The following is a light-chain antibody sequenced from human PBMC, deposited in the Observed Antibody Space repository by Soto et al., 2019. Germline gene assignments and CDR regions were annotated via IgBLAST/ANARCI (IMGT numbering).Light chain of an antibody. CDR2: GAS. CDR3: QQYGSSPQT. CDR1: QTVSSGF. V-gene: IGKV3-20*01. Sequence: EIVLPQSPGTLSVSPGERSTVSCRASQTVSSGFLAWYQQKPGQAPRLLIYGASSRATGIPDRFSGSGSGTDFTLTISRLEPEDFAVYYCQQYGSSPQTFGQGNKVDIK. J-gene: IGKJ1*01.